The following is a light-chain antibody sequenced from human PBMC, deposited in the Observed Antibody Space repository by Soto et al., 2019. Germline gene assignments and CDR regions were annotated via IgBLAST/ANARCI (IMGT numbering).Light chain of an antibody. J-gene: IGKJ1*01. CDR2: DAS. CDR1: QDINNY. CDR3: QQYDNLPPTWT. Sequence: IPMTQSPSSLSASVGDRVTITCQASQDINNYLNWYQQTPGKAPKLLIYDASNLETGVPSRFSGSGSGTHFTFTISNLQPEDIATYYCQQYDNLPPTWTFGQGTKVDIK. V-gene: IGKV1-33*01.